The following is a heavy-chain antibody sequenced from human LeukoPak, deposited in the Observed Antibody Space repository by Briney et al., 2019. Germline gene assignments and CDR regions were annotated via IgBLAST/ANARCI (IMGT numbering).Heavy chain of an antibody. CDR1: GFTFSTYG. CDR3: AKDLERHIVVVTASAVDY. J-gene: IGHJ4*02. CDR2: ISYDGNNK. D-gene: IGHD2-21*02. Sequence: GRSLRLSCAASGFTFSTYGMHWVRQAPGKGLEWVAIISYDGNNKYYADSVKGRFTISRDNSKNTLYLQMNGLRAEDTAVYYCAKDLERHIVVVTASAVDYWGQGTLVTVSS. V-gene: IGHV3-30*18.